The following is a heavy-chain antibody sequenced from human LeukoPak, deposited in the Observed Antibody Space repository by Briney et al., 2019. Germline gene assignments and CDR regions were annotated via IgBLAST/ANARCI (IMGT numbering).Heavy chain of an antibody. D-gene: IGHD6-19*01. CDR2: IYTGGDT. V-gene: IGHV3-53*01. J-gene: IGHJ4*02. CDR3: AGGQMFTSGGFAD. Sequence: PGESLRLSCTASGSSVSNKYMSWVRQAPGKGLEWVSVIYTGGDTYYADSVRGRFTISRDNSKNTVNLQMNSLRAEDTALYYCAGGQMFTSGGFADWGPGTLVTVSS. CDR1: GSSVSNKY.